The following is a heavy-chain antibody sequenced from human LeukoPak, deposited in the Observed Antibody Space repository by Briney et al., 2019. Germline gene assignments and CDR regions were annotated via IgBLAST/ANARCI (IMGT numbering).Heavy chain of an antibody. D-gene: IGHD3-3*01. CDR1: GYTFTSYD. J-gene: IGHJ4*02. Sequence: ASVKVSCKASGYTFTSYDINWVRQATGQGLEWMGWMNPNSGNTGYAQKFQGRVTMTRDTSISTAYMELSSLRSEDTAVYYCARGINTILYYFDYWGQGTLVTVSS. V-gene: IGHV1-8*01. CDR2: MNPNSGNT. CDR3: ARGINTILYYFDY.